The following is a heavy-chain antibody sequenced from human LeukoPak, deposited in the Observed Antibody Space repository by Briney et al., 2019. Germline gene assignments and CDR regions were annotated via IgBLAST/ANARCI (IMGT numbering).Heavy chain of an antibody. CDR1: GGSISSYY. V-gene: IGHV4-59*01. Sequence: PSETLSLTCTVSGGSISSYYWSWIRQPPGKGLEWIGYIYYSGSTNYNPSLKSRVTISVDTSKNQFSLKLSSVTAADTAVYYCARALTITMIASWGQGTLVTVSS. CDR2: IYYSGST. J-gene: IGHJ5*02. D-gene: IGHD3-22*01. CDR3: ARALTITMIAS.